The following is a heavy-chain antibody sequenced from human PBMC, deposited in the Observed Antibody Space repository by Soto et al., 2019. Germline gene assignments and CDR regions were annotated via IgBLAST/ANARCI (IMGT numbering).Heavy chain of an antibody. CDR1: GFTFSRYW. V-gene: IGHV3-74*01. CDR2: ITSDGSSS. Sequence: GGSLRLSCAASGFTFSRYWMHWVRQAPGKGLVWVSRITSDGSSSLYADSVEGRFTISRDNAKNTLYLQLNSLRAEDTAVYYCARTVYTWFDSWGQGTLVTVSS. CDR3: ARTVYTWFDS. D-gene: IGHD4-17*01. J-gene: IGHJ5*01.